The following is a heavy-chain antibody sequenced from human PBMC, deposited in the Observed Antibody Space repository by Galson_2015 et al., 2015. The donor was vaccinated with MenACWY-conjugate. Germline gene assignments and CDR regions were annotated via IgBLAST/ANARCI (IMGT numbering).Heavy chain of an antibody. V-gene: IGHV5-51*01. J-gene: IGHJ5*02. CDR1: GYSFDNFW. D-gene: IGHD1-14*01. Sequence: QSGAEVKKPGESLKISCKGFGYSFDNFWIGWVRQMPGKGLEWMGIIYPGDSDTKYSPSFEGQVIFSADKSINTTYLQWRSLKSSDTAIYYCARHLYRTALSSLDPWGQGTLVTVSS. CDR2: IYPGDSDT. CDR3: ARHLYRTALSSLDP.